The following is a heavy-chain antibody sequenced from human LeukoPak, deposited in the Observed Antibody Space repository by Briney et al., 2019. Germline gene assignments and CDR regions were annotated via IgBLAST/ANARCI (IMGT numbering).Heavy chain of an antibody. CDR1: GFTFRDSA. CDR3: ARESGFMMVGEINADNWFDP. CDR2: ISDDGSKR. V-gene: IGHV3-30*04. D-gene: IGHD3-3*01. J-gene: IGHJ5*02. Sequence: GGSLRLSCSGAGFTFRDSAFHWVRQAPGKGLEWVAVISDDGSKRFYADSVKGRFTIPRDNSRDTLYLHMQTLRPEDSAVYYCARESGFMMVGEINADNWFDPWGQGTPVTVSS.